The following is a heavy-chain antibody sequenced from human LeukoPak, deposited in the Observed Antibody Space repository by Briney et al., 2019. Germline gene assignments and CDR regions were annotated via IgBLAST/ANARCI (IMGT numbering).Heavy chain of an antibody. CDR3: AKGGRAWLVRCFDY. CDR1: KFSFSSYD. CDR2: ISGSGDTT. V-gene: IGHV3-23*01. Sequence: GGSLRLSCAASKFSFSSYDTSYFRQAPGKGLEWVSAISGSGDTTFYADSVKGRFTISRDNSKNTLYLQMNSLRAADTAIYYCAKGGRAWLVRCFDYWGQGTLVTVSS. D-gene: IGHD3-9*01. J-gene: IGHJ4*02.